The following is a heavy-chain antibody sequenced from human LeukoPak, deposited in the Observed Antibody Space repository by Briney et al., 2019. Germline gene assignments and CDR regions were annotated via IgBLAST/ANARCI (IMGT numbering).Heavy chain of an antibody. CDR2: INHSGST. D-gene: IGHD6-13*01. Sequence: SETLSLTCAVYGGSFSGYYWSWIRQPSGKGLEWIGEINHSGSTNYNPSLKSRVTISVDTSKNQFSLKLSSVTAADTAVYYCARGVAAAGTYLGIWGQGTLVTVSS. J-gene: IGHJ4*02. CDR1: GGSFSGYY. CDR3: ARGVAAAGTYLGI. V-gene: IGHV4-34*01.